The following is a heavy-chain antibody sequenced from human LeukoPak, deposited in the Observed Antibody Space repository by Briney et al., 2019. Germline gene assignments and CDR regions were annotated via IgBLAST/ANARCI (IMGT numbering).Heavy chain of an antibody. J-gene: IGHJ5*02. CDR3: ARGAYYYDSSGPGGWFDP. D-gene: IGHD3-22*01. CDR1: GGSISSYY. CDR2: IYTSGST. V-gene: IGHV4-4*07. Sequence: SETLSLTRTVFGGSISSYYWSWIRQPAGKGLEWIGRIYTSGSTNYNPSLKSRVTMSVDTSKNQFSLKLSSVTAADTAVYYCARGAYYYDSSGPGGWFDPWGQGTLVTVSS.